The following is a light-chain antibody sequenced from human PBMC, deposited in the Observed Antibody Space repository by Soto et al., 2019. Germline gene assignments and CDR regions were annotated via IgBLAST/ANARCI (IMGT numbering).Light chain of an antibody. J-gene: IGKJ5*01. CDR1: QSVSSH. Sequence: EFVLPQSPATLSVSPGERSTLSVSSSQSVSSHLAWXXXXXXXPPXXXIXXAXXRATGIPARFSGSGSGTEFTLTISSLQSEDFAVYYCQQYNNWPITFGQGTRLEIK. CDR2: XAX. CDR3: QQYNNWPIT. V-gene: IGKV3-15*01.